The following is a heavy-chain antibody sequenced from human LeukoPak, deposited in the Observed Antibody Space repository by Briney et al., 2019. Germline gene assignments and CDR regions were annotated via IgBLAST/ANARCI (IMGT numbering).Heavy chain of an antibody. CDR1: GCTFSNYG. J-gene: IGHJ4*02. Sequence: ASVKVSCKASGCTFSNYGVSWVRQAPGQGLEWMGWINPNSGGTNYAQKFQGRVTMTRDTSISTAYMELSRLRSDDTAVYYCARGRPYYDILTGYPFDYWGQGTLVTVSS. CDR3: ARGRPYYDILTGYPFDY. D-gene: IGHD3-9*01. V-gene: IGHV1-2*02. CDR2: INPNSGGT.